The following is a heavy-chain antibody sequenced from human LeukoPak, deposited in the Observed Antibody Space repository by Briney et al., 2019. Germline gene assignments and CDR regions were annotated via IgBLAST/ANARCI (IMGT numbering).Heavy chain of an antibody. CDR3: AKDTVVVPAAMFYYYGMDV. CDR2: ISGSGGST. Sequence: GGSLRLSCAASGFTFSSYAMSWVRQAPGKGLEWVSAISGSGGSTYYADSVKGRFAISRDNSKNTLYLQMNSLRAEDTAVYYCAKDTVVVPAAMFYYYGMDVWGQGTTVTVSS. CDR1: GFTFSSYA. J-gene: IGHJ6*02. D-gene: IGHD2-2*01. V-gene: IGHV3-23*01.